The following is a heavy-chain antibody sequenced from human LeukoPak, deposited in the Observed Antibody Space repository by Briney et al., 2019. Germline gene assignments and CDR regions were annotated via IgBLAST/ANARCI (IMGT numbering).Heavy chain of an antibody. CDR3: ARDYYGDDDDAFDI. J-gene: IGHJ3*02. D-gene: IGHD4-17*01. CDR1: GGSISSYY. V-gene: IGHV4-59*01. CDR2: IYYSGST. Sequence: SETLSLTCTVSGGSISSYYWSWIRQPPGKGLEWIRYIYYSGSTNYNPSLKSRVTISVDTSKNQFSLKLSSVTAADTAVYYCARDYYGDDDDAFDIWGQRTMVTVSS.